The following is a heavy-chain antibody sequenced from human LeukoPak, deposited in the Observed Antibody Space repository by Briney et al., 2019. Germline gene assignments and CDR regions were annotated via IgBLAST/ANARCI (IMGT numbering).Heavy chain of an antibody. D-gene: IGHD6-6*01. Sequence: GGSLRLSCAASGFTFSNYWMHWVRQGPGKGLVWVSRISPDGSSTTYADSVKGRFIISRDNAQNTVYLQMSSLRVGDTAVYYCVREYSSSSGRAFDYWGQGTLVTASS. J-gene: IGHJ4*02. CDR3: VREYSSSSGRAFDY. V-gene: IGHV3-74*01. CDR1: GFTFSNYW. CDR2: ISPDGSST.